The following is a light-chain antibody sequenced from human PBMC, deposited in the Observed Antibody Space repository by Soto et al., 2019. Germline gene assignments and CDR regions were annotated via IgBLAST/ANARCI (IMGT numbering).Light chain of an antibody. CDR2: ATS. Sequence: DIQMTQSPSSLSASIGDRVTITCRASQSINTYLNWYQQKPGKAPKLLIYATSRLQSGVPSRFSGDGSGTDFTLTINSLQPEDFASYYCQQSYISPLTFGGGTKVEIK. V-gene: IGKV1-39*01. CDR1: QSINTY. J-gene: IGKJ4*01. CDR3: QQSYISPLT.